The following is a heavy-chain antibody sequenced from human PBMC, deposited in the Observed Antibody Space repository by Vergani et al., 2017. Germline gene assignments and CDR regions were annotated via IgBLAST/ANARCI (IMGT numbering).Heavy chain of an antibody. D-gene: IGHD1-1*01. CDR1: GFSFPTYA. CDR3: AKGCWNYWFDS. V-gene: IGHV3-23*01. Sequence: EVQLLESGGDLVKLGGSLRLSCAASGFSFPTYAMGWVRQAPGKGLEWFSTINTNGDYTRYGDSVKGRFTISRDNSKSTLYLQMNSLRAEDTAIYYCAKGCWNYWFDSWGQGTLVIVS. J-gene: IGHJ5*01. CDR2: INTNGDYT.